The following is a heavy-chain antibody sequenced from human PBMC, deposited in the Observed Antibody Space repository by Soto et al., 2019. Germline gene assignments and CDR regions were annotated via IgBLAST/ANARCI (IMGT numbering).Heavy chain of an antibody. CDR2: VDPGDSYT. Sequence: SRVSQKQGKGLEWMGRVDPGDSYTNYSPSFQGHVTISADKSISTAYLQWSSLKASDTAMYYCARLGYYDSCGRDAYNFYFYYGMDVWGQAPTV. V-gene: IGHV5-10-1*01. CDR3: ARLGYYDSCGRDAYNFYFYYGMDV. D-gene: IGHD3-22*01. J-gene: IGHJ6*02.